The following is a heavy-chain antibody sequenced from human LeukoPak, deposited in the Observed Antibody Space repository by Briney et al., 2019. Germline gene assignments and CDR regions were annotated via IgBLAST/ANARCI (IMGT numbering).Heavy chain of an antibody. Sequence: NSSETLSLTCAVYGGSFSGYYWGWIRQPPGKGLEWIGEINHSGSTNYNPSLKSRVTISVDTSKNQFSLKLSSVTAADTAVYYCARGFAPRYYYYGMDVWGQGTTVTVSS. CDR1: GGSFSGYY. CDR2: INHSGST. J-gene: IGHJ6*02. V-gene: IGHV4-34*01. CDR3: ARGFAPRYYYYGMDV.